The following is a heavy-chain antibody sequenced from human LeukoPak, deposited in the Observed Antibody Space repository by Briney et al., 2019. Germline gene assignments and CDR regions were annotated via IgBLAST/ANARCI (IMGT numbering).Heavy chain of an antibody. D-gene: IGHD1/OR15-1a*01. CDR3: STVEHF. V-gene: IGHV3-74*01. CDR2: IDSDGSGT. CDR1: GLTLSGYW. Sequence: QPGGSLRLSCSASGLTLSGYWMHWVRQIPGKGLVWVSRIDSDGSGTSYADSVKGRFTISRDDVKNMLYLQMSSLRVEDTGLYYCSTVEHFWGQGTLVTVSS. J-gene: IGHJ4*02.